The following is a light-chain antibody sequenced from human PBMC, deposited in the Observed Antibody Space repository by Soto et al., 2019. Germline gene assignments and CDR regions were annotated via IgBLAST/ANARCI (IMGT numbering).Light chain of an antibody. CDR1: QSISSW. CDR2: KAS. V-gene: IGKV1-5*03. Sequence: DIQMTQSPSTLSASVGDRVTITCRASQSISSWLAWYQQKPGKAPKLLSYKASSLESGVPSRFSGSGSGTEFTLTISSLQPDDFAPYYCQQYNNYPWTFGQGTKVEIK. CDR3: QQYNNYPWT. J-gene: IGKJ1*01.